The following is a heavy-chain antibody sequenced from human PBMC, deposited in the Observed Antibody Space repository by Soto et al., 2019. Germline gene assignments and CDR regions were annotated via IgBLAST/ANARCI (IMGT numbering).Heavy chain of an antibody. CDR1: GGSISSGGHY. Sequence: SETLSLTCTVSGGSISSGGHYWNWIRQHPGKGLEWIGYIYHSGSAYYNPSLKSRVTISVDTSKNQFSLKLSSVTAAGTAVYYCARRYYYDRSGYYYFDYWGQGTLVTVSS. V-gene: IGHV4-31*03. D-gene: IGHD3-22*01. J-gene: IGHJ4*02. CDR2: IYHSGSA. CDR3: ARRYYYDRSGYYYFDY.